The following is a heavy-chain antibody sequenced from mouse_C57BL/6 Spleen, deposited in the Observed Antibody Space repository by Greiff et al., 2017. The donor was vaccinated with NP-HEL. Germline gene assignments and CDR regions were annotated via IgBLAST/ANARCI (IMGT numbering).Heavy chain of an antibody. D-gene: IGHD2-4*01. CDR2: IRSKSSNYAT. Sequence: EVQLVESGGGLVQPKGSLKLSCAASGFTFNTYAMHWVRQAPGKGLEWVARIRSKSSNYATYYADSVKDRFTISRDDSQSMRYLQMNNLKTEDTAVYYCVIYYYYDNSFAYWGQGTLVTVSA. J-gene: IGHJ3*01. CDR3: VIYYYYDNSFAY. V-gene: IGHV10-3*01. CDR1: GFTFNTYA.